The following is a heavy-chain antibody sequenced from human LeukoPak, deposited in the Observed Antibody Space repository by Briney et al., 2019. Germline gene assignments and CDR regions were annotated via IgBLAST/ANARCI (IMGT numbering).Heavy chain of an antibody. CDR1: GFSFSSYA. D-gene: IGHD3-22*01. J-gene: IGHJ1*01. CDR2: VSSTGETT. CDR3: AKSYNYDTSGPKFFQH. V-gene: IGHV3-23*01. Sequence: GGSLRLSCEASGFSFSSYAMSWVRQAPGKGLEWISAVSSTGETTYYGDSVKGRFTVSRDNSRKRLHLQMNSLRAEDTAVYYCAKSYNYDTSGPKFFQHWGQGTLVTVSS.